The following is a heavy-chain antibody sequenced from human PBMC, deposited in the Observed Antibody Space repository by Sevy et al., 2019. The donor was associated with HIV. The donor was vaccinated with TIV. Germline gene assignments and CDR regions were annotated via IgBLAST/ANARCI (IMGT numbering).Heavy chain of an antibody. Sequence: SETLSLTCTVSGGSISSSSYYWGWIRQPPGKGLGWSGSIYYSGSTYYNPSLKSRVTISVDTSKNKFSLKLSSATAADTAVYYCARHPEGWGQGTLVTVSS. CDR2: IYYSGST. CDR3: ARHPEG. V-gene: IGHV4-39*01. J-gene: IGHJ4*02. CDR1: GGSISSSSYY.